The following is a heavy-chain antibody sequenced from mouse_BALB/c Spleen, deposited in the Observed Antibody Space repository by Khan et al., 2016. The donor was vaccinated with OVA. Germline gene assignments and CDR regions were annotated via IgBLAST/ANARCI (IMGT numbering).Heavy chain of an antibody. J-gene: IGHJ2*01. CDR2: ISSGGFT. V-gene: IGHV5-6-5*01. D-gene: IGHD6-1*01. Sequence: EVELVESGGGLVKPGGSLKLSCAASGFTFSNYAMSWVRQTPETRLEWVASISSGGFTYYPDSVKGRFTISRDNARDILYLQMSSLRYEDTAIYYCTECLFLYYFDYWGQGTTLTVSS. CDR3: TECLFLYYFDY. CDR1: GFTFSNYA.